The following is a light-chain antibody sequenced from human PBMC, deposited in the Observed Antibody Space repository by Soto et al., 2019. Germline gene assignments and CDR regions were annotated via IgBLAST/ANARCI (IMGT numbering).Light chain of an antibody. Sequence: QSALTQPASVSGSPGQSITISCTGTNSDIGGYNYVSWYQQHPGKAPKLMIYDVSNRPSGVSNRFSGSKSGNTASLTISGLQAEDEAYYYCSSYTSSSTLYVVFGGGTKLTVL. CDR1: NSDIGGYNY. CDR2: DVS. V-gene: IGLV2-14*01. CDR3: SSYTSSSTLYVV. J-gene: IGLJ2*01.